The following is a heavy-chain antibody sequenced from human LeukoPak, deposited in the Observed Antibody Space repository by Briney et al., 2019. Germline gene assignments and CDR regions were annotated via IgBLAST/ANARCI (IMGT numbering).Heavy chain of an antibody. J-gene: IGHJ6*03. CDR2: INHSGST. CDR1: GGSFSGYY. CDR3: ASCTNGVCIYYYYMDV. D-gene: IGHD2-8*01. V-gene: IGHV4-34*01. Sequence: PSETLSLTCAVYGGSFSGYYWSWIRQPPGKGLEWIGEINHSGSTNYNPSLKSRVTISVDTSKNQFSLKLSSVTAADTAVYYCASCTNGVCIYYYYMDVWGKGTTVTVSS.